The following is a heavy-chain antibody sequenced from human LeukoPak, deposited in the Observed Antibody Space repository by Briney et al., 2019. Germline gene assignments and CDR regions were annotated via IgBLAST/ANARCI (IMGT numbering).Heavy chain of an antibody. D-gene: IGHD3-3*01. CDR1: GFTFDDYA. V-gene: IGHV3-9*01. J-gene: IGHJ3*02. Sequence: GGSLRLSCAVSGFTFDDYAMHWVRQAPGKGLEWVSGISWNSGSIGHADSVKGRFTISRDNAKNSLYLQMNSLRAEDTAVYYCAREPITIFGVVIVLDAFDIWGQGTMVTVSS. CDR3: AREPITIFGVVIVLDAFDI. CDR2: ISWNSGSI.